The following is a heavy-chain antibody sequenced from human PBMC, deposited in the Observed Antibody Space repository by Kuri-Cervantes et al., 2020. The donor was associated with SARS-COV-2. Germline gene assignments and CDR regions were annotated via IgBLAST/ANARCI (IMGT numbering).Heavy chain of an antibody. CDR2: IKQDGSEK. D-gene: IGHD5-24*01. Sequence: GGSLRLSCAASGFTFSSYWMSWVRQAPGKGLEWVANIKQDGSEKYYVDSVKGRFTISRDNAKNSLYLQVNSLRAEDTAVYYCARARMAGPFDYWGQGTLVTVSS. V-gene: IGHV3-7*01. J-gene: IGHJ4*02. CDR3: ARARMAGPFDY. CDR1: GFTFSSYW.